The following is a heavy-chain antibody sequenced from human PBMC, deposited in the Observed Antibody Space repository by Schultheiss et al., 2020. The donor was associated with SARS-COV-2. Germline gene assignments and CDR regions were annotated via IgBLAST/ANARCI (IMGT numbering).Heavy chain of an antibody. J-gene: IGHJ6*03. D-gene: IGHD1-26*01. CDR3: ARGEWELLSFNYYYYMDV. CDR2: IYHSGST. V-gene: IGHV4-30-2*01. CDR1: GGSISSGGYS. Sequence: SQTLSLTCAVSGGSISSGGYSWSWIRQPPGKGLEWIGYIYHSGSTYYNPSLKSRVTISVDRSKNQFSLKLSSVTAADTAVYYCARGEWELLSFNYYYYMDVWGKGTTVTVSS.